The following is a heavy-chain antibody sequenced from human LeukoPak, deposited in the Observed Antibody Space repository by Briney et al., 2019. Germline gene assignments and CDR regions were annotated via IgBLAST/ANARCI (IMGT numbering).Heavy chain of an antibody. CDR3: AREVGAFWPGAFYYLDV. CDR1: GDSIGRINYY. CDR2: MSYSGHT. J-gene: IGHJ6*03. Sequence: SETLSLTCTISGDSIGRINYYWGWIRQPPGKGLEWIVSMSYSGHTYYNPSLKSRVTTSIDTSKNQLSLNLKSVTAADTAVYYCAREVGAFWPGAFYYLDVWGEGTSVIVSS. V-gene: IGHV4-39*07. D-gene: IGHD3/OR15-3a*01.